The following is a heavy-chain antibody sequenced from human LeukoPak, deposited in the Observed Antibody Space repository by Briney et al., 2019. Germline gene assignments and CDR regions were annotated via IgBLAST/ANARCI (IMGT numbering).Heavy chain of an antibody. D-gene: IGHD6-25*01. Sequence: SETLSLTCAVSGVSISSSNWWHWVRQPPGKGLEWIGEINHSGSTNYNPSLKSRVTISVDTSKNQFSLKLSSVTAADTAVYYCARRGSRSYGYWGQGTLVTVSS. CDR1: GVSISSSNW. CDR3: ARRGSRSYGY. J-gene: IGHJ4*02. V-gene: IGHV4-4*02. CDR2: INHSGST.